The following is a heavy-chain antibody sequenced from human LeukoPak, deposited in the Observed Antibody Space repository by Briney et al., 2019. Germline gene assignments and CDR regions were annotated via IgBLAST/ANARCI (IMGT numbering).Heavy chain of an antibody. CDR3: ARGLYGGNRYFDI. J-gene: IGHJ4*02. CDR2: IHPNSGKT. D-gene: IGHD4-23*01. Sequence: ASVKVSCKASGYTFRSYEINWVRQAPGQGLEWVGWIHPNSGKTGYAQKFQGRVTMTRDTSTETAFMELSSLKFDDTAIFYCARGLYGGNRYFDIWGRGTLVTVSS. V-gene: IGHV1-8*01. CDR1: GYTFRSYE.